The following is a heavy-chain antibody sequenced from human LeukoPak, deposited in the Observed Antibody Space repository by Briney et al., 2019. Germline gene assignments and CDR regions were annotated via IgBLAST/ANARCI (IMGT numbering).Heavy chain of an antibody. J-gene: IGHJ5*02. CDR1: GGSISSYY. V-gene: IGHV4-4*09. CDR3: ARRLRNYFGL. D-gene: IGHD1-7*01. Sequence: PSETLSLTCTVSGGSISSYYWSWIRQPPGKGLEWIGYIYTSGSTNYNPSLKSRVTISVDTSKNQFSPKLSSVTAADTAVYYCARRLRNYFGLWGQGTLVTVSS. CDR2: IYTSGST.